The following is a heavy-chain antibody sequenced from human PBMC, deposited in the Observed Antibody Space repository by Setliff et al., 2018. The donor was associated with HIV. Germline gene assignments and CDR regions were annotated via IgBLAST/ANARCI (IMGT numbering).Heavy chain of an antibody. CDR2: IYSDGRT. Sequence: PGGSLRLSCAASGFTVSDTHMTWVRQAPGKGLEWVSFIYSDGRTYYGESVKGRFTISRDDSKNTLYLQMHSLRVGDTAAYYCAKGVKWLDPWGQGIQVTVSS. CDR1: GFTVSDTH. D-gene: IGHD3-16*01. V-gene: IGHV3-53*01. J-gene: IGHJ5*02. CDR3: AKGVKWLDP.